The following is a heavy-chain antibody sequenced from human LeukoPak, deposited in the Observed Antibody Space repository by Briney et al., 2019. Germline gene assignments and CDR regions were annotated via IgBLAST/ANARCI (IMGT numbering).Heavy chain of an antibody. CDR1: GGSISSGGYS. CDR3: AREYESGYSSSWYLPQHYFDY. J-gene: IGHJ4*02. Sequence: PSETLSLTCAVSGGSISSGGYSWSWIRQPPGKGLEWIGYIYHSGSTYYNPSLKSRVTISVDRSKNQFSLKLSSVTAADTAVYYCAREYESGYSSSWYLPQHYFDYWGQGTLVTVSS. CDR2: IYHSGST. V-gene: IGHV4-30-2*01. D-gene: IGHD6-13*01.